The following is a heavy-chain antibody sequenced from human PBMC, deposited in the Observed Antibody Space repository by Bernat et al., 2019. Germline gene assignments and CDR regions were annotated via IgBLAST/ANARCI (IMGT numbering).Heavy chain of an antibody. CDR3: VRRPMERTLSYVDV. CDR2: MYYTGNS. D-gene: IGHD3-10*01. J-gene: IGHJ6*03. CDR1: GESITSKNYY. Sequence: QVQLQESGPRLLKPSETLSLTCTVSGESITSKNYYWGWIRQPPGKELEWIASMYYTGNSFYRPSLKSRVAISVDTSKNQVSLKLNSVTAADTAVYYCVRRPMERTLSYVDVWGKGTTVTVSS. V-gene: IGHV4-39*01.